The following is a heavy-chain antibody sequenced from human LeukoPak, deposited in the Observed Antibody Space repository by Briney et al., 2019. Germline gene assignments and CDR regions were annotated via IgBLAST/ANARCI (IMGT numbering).Heavy chain of an antibody. CDR3: ARGKVVPASPRYYAMDV. Sequence: PGGSLRPSCAASGFTFSAYAMHWVRQAPGKGLEYVSAISSNGGSTYYANSMKGRFTISRDNSKNTLFLQMGSLRAEDMAVYYCARGKVVPASPRYYAMDVWGQGTTVTVSS. J-gene: IGHJ6*02. CDR2: ISSNGGST. V-gene: IGHV3-64*01. CDR1: GFTFSAYA. D-gene: IGHD2-15*01.